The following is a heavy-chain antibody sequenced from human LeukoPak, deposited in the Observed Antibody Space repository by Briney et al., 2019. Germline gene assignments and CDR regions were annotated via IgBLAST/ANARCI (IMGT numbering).Heavy chain of an antibody. CDR3: ATGTSVWYYFDY. J-gene: IGHJ4*02. D-gene: IGHD6-19*01. CDR1: GFAFGSEA. V-gene: IGHV3-23*01. Sequence: GGSLRLSCTVSGFAFGSEAMSWVRQSPARGLEWVASISPGGGTTYYADFVKGRFTISRDDSRNTLSLQMNSLRADDTAVYYCATGTSVWYYFDYWGQGTLVTVSS. CDR2: ISPGGGTT.